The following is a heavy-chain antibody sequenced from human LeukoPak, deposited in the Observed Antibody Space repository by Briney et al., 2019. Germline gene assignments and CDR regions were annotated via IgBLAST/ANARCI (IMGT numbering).Heavy chain of an antibody. J-gene: IGHJ3*02. V-gene: IGHV3-21*01. CDR2: ISSSSSYI. Sequence: GGSLRLSCAASGFTFSSYSMNWVRQAPGKGLEWVSSISSSSSYIYYADSVKGRFTISRDNAKNSLYLQMNSLRAEDTAVCYCARDHPYCSSTSCYGRGAFDIWGQGTMVTVSS. D-gene: IGHD2-2*01. CDR1: GFTFSSYS. CDR3: ARDHPYCSSTSCYGRGAFDI.